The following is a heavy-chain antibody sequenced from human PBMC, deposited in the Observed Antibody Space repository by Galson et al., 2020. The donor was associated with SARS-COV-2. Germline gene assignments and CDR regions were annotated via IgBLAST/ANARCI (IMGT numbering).Heavy chain of an antibody. D-gene: IGHD6-13*01. CDR1: GFTFSNAW. V-gene: IGHV3-15*01. Sequence: GGSLRLSCAASGFTFSNAWMSWVRQAPGKGLEWVGRIKSKTDGGTTDYAAPVKGRFTISRDDSKNTLYLQMNSLKTEDTAVYYCTSSSSWYVEFSRLDYWGQGTLVTVSS. CDR2: IKSKTDGGTT. CDR3: TSSSSWYVEFSRLDY. J-gene: IGHJ4*02.